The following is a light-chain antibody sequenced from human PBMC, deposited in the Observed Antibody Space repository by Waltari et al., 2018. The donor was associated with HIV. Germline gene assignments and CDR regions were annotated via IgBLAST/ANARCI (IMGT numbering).Light chain of an antibody. CDR3: QQYNNWPPDT. J-gene: IGKJ2*01. Sequence: EVLMTQAPDTLSVSPGERVTLLCWASQSVGSNLAWYQQKPGQAPRLLIYGASTRATGVPTRFSGSGSGTEFALTISSLQSEDFAVYYCQQYNNWPPDTFGQGTKLEIK. V-gene: IGKV3-15*01. CDR1: QSVGSN. CDR2: GAS.